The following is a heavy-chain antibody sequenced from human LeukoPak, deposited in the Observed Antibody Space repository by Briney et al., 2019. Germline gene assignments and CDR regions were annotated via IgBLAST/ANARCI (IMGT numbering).Heavy chain of an antibody. CDR2: IKQDGSEK. J-gene: IGHJ4*02. CDR3: ARVGESSGWLSLSY. CDR1: GFTFSSYW. V-gene: IGHV3-7*03. Sequence: GGSLRLSCAASGFTFSSYWMSWVRQAPGKGLEWVANIKQDGSEKYYVDSVKGRFTISRDNAKNSLYLQMNSLRAEDTAVYYCARVGESSGWLSLSYWGQGTLVTVSS. D-gene: IGHD6-19*01.